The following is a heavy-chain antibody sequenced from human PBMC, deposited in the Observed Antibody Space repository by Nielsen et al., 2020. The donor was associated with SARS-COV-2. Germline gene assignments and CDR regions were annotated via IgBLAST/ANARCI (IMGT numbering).Heavy chain of an antibody. CDR1: AFEFNNYG. J-gene: IGHJ4*02. CDR2: ISYEGSKQ. V-gene: IGHV3-30*18. CDR3: AKDRATFMIYFRRGGPDY. D-gene: IGHD3/OR15-3a*01. Sequence: GRSLRLSCAASAFEFNNYGMHWVRQAPGKGLEWVAYISYEGSKQFYADSVKGRFTISRDSSKTTLYLQMNSLRAEDTAMYYCAKDRATFMIYFRRGGPDYWGQGTLVTVSS.